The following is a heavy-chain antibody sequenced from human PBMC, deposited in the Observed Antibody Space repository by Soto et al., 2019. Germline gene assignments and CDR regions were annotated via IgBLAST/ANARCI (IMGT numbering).Heavy chain of an antibody. CDR2: IYYSGST. J-gene: IGHJ4*02. D-gene: IGHD5-12*01. CDR3: ARGGGVATAGGHDY. V-gene: IGHV4-59*01. CDR1: GGSISSYY. Sequence: SETLSLTCTVSGGSISSYYWSWIRQPPGKGLEWIGYIYYSGSTNYNPSLKSRVTISVDTSKNQFSLKLSSVTAADTAVYYCARGGGVATAGGHDYWGQGTLVTVSS.